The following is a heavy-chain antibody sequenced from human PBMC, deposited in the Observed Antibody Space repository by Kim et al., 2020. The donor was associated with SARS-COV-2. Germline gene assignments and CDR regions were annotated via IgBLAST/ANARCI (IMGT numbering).Heavy chain of an antibody. Sequence: GGSLRLSCAASGFTFSDYFMSWIRQAPGKGLEWVSYISSSSTYTNYADSVKGRFTISRDNAKNSLYLQMNSLRAEDTAVYYCARDTTTAAADNYYYYGMGVWGQGTTVTVSS. CDR2: ISSSSTYT. J-gene: IGHJ6*02. CDR1: GFTFSDYF. CDR3: ARDTTTAAADNYYYYGMGV. D-gene: IGHD6-13*01. V-gene: IGHV3-11*06.